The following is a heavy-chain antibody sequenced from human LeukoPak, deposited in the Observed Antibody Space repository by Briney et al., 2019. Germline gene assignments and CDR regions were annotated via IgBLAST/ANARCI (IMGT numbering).Heavy chain of an antibody. Sequence: GGSLRLSCAASGFTSSSYWMSWVRQAPGKGLEWVANIKQDGSEKYYVDSVKGRFTISRDNAKNSLYLQMNSLRAEDTAVYFCARVGALSSSWLLYWGQGTLVTVSS. CDR2: IKQDGSEK. D-gene: IGHD6-13*01. J-gene: IGHJ4*02. CDR3: ARVGALSSSWLLY. V-gene: IGHV3-7*01. CDR1: GFTSSSYW.